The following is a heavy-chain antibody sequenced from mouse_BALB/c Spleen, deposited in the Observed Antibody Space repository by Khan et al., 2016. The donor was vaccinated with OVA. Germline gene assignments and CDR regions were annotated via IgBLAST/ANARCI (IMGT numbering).Heavy chain of an antibody. Sequence: QIQLVQSGPELKKPGETVKISCKASGYTFRNYGMNWVKQAPGKGLKWMGWINTYTGEPTYADDFKGRFAFSLETSARTAYLQINNLKNEDTATYFCARPPYFSDVMVYWGHGTSVTVSS. V-gene: IGHV9-3-1*01. CDR3: ARPPYFSDVMVY. CDR2: INTYTGEP. D-gene: IGHD2-10*01. CDR1: GYTFRNYG. J-gene: IGHJ4*01.